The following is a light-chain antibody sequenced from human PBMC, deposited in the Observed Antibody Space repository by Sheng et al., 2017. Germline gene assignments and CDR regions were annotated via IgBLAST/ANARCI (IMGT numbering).Light chain of an antibody. CDR1: RVLITG. J-gene: IGKJ2*01. CDR3: QQYNKYSVYN. V-gene: IGKV1-5*03. CDR2: KAS. Sequence: DIQMTQSPSTLSASVGGTESPSLAGPVRVLITGWPVSAETREAPQLLIYKASVLQSGVPSRFSGSGSGTEFTLTISCLQPDDFATYHCQQYNKYSVYNFGQGTKLEIK.